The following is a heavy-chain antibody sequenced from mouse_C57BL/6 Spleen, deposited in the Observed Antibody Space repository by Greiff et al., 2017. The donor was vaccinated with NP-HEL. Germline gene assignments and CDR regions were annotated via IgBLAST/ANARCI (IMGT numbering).Heavy chain of an antibody. CDR1: GYSFTSYY. CDR2: IYPGSGNT. V-gene: IGHV1-66*01. CDR3: AASREEAMDY. Sequence: VQLQQSGPELVKPGASVKISCKASGYSFTSYYIHWVKQRPGQGLEWIGWIYPGSGNTKYNEKFKGKATLTADTSSSTAYMQLSSLTSEDSAVYYCAASREEAMDYWGQGTSVTVSS. D-gene: IGHD6-1*01. J-gene: IGHJ4*01.